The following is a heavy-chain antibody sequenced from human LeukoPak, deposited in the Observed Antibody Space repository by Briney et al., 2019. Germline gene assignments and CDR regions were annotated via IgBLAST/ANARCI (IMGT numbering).Heavy chain of an antibody. CDR2: IRYDGSNK. Sequence: GGSLRLPCAASGFTFSSYGMHWVRQAPGKGLEWVAFIRYDGSNKYYADSVKGRFTISRDNSKNTLYLQMNSLRAEDTAVYYCAKDFGHCSGGSCYSPFNFDYWGQGTLVTVSS. J-gene: IGHJ4*02. V-gene: IGHV3-30*02. D-gene: IGHD2-15*01. CDR3: AKDFGHCSGGSCYSPFNFDY. CDR1: GFTFSSYG.